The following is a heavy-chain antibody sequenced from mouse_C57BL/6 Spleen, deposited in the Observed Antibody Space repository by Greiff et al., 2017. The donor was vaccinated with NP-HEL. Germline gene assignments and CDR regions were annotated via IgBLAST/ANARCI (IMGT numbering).Heavy chain of an antibody. CDR2: INPGSGGT. CDR3: ARRGAYYYGSSYGYFDV. D-gene: IGHD1-1*01. J-gene: IGHJ1*03. CDR1: GYAFTNYL. Sequence: QVQLQQSGAELVRPGTSVKVSCKASGYAFTNYLIEWVKQRPGQGLAWIGVINPGSGGTNYNEKFKGKATLTADKSSSTAYMQLSSLTSEDSAVYFCARRGAYYYGSSYGYFDVWGTGTTVTVSS. V-gene: IGHV1-54*01.